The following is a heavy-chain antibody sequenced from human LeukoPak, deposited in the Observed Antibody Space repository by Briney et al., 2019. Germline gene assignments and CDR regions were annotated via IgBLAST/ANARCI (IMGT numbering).Heavy chain of an antibody. D-gene: IGHD5-24*01. CDR1: GYTFTYYA. CDR3: ARDRYGDGFAHFDY. V-gene: IGHV1-2*02. Sequence: ALVKVSCKASGYTFTYYAMHWVRQAPGQGLQWMGWITPGGGTNYPQKFQGRVAITWDTSITTAYMDLSRLTSDDTAVYYCARDRYGDGFAHFDYWGQGALVTVSS. J-gene: IGHJ4*02. CDR2: ITPGGGT.